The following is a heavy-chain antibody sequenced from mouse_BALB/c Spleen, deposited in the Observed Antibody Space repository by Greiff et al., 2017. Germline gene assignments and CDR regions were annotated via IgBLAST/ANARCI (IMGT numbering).Heavy chain of an antibody. CDR2: INSDGGST. CDR3: ARRGTGSIIGTGYYFDY. Sequence: EVMLVESGGGLVKPGGSLKLSCESNEYEFPSHDMSWVRKTPEKRLELVAAINSDGGSTYYPDTMERRFIISRDNTKKTLYLQMSSLRSEDTALYYCARRGTGSIIGTGYYFDYWGQGTTLTVSS. V-gene: IGHV5-2*01. J-gene: IGHJ2*01. D-gene: IGHD2-14*01. CDR1: EYEFPSHD.